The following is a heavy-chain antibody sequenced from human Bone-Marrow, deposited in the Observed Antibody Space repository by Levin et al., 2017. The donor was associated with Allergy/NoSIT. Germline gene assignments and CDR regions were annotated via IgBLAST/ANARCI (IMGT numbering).Heavy chain of an antibody. CDR2: INAGNGNT. CDR3: ARDGPGNSFDY. D-gene: IGHD2-2*01. V-gene: IGHV1-3*01. CDR1: GYNFMSKT. J-gene: IGHJ4*02. Sequence: VASVKVSCKASGYNFMSKTIHWVRQAPGQRLEWLGWINAGNGNTKYSQKFQGRVTITRDTSANTAYMEVISLTSEDTAVYSCARDGPGNSFDYWGPGTLVIVSS.